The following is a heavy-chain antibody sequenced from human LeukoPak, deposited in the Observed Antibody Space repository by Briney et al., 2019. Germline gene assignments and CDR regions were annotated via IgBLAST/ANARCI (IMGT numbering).Heavy chain of an antibody. J-gene: IGHJ4*02. CDR2: IYSGGST. V-gene: IGHV3-53*01. CDR1: GFTVSSNY. D-gene: IGHD3-22*01. Sequence: QPGGSLRLSCAASGFTVSSNYMSWVRQAPGKGLEWVSVIYSGGSTYYADSVKGRFTISRDNSKNTLYLQMNSLRAEDTAVYYCASSIHSDSSGYDDYWGQGTLVTVSS. CDR3: ASSIHSDSSGYDDY.